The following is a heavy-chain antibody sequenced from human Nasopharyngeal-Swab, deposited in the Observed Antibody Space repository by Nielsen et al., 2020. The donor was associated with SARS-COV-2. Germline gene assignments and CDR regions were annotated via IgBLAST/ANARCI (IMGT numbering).Heavy chain of an antibody. CDR3: ARDSPVYCSSTSCYLD. Sequence: GESLKISCAASGFTFSSYAMSWVRQAPGKGLEWVSAISGSGGSTYYADSVKGRLTISRDNSKNTLYLQMNSLRAEDTAVYYCARDSPVYCSSTSCYLDWGQGTLVTVSS. CDR1: GFTFSSYA. V-gene: IGHV3-23*01. J-gene: IGHJ4*02. D-gene: IGHD2-2*01. CDR2: ISGSGGST.